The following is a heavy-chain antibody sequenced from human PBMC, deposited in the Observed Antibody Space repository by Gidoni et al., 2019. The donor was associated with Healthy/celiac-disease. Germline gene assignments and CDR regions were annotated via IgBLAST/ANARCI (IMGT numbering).Heavy chain of an antibody. CDR2: ISSSSSYI. D-gene: IGHD3-3*01. J-gene: IGHJ4*02. Sequence: VHLVQYGGGLGKPVGSVRLCFAASGFPFSSYSMNWVRQAPGKGLEWVSSISSSSSYIYYADSVKGRFTISRDNAKNSLYLQMNSLRAEDTAVYYCARDNDFWSGYYLDYWGQATLVTVSS. CDR1: GFPFSSYS. V-gene: IGHV3-21*01. CDR3: ARDNDFWSGYYLDY.